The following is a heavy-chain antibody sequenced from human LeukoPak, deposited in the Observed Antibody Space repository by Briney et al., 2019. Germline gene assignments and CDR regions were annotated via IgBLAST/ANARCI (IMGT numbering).Heavy chain of an antibody. J-gene: IGHJ4*02. CDR1: GYTFTGSY. CDR3: ARVGSGWYPPSDY. V-gene: IGHV1-2*02. CDR2: INPNSGGT. Sequence: SVTVSCKASGYTFTGSYIHWVRQAPGQGLEWMGWINPNSGGTSSAQKLQGRVTMTTDTSTSTAYMELRSLRSDDTAVYYCARVGSGWYPPSDYLGQGTPVTVSS. D-gene: IGHD6-19*01.